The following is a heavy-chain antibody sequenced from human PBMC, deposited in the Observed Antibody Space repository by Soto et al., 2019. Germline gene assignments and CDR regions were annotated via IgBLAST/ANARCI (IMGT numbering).Heavy chain of an antibody. V-gene: IGHV3-11*01. CDR1: GFTFSDYY. CDR2: ISSSGSTI. Sequence: GGSLRLSCAASGFTFSDYYMSWIRQAPGKGLEWVSYISSSGSTIYYADSVKGRFTISRDNAKNSLYLQMNSLRAEDTAVYYSASSSGYCSSTSCYFGDAFDIWGQGTMVTVSS. CDR3: ASSSGYCSSTSCYFGDAFDI. D-gene: IGHD2-2*01. J-gene: IGHJ3*02.